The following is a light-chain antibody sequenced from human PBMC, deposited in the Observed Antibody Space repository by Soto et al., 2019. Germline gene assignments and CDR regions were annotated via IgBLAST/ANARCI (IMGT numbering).Light chain of an antibody. V-gene: IGKV3-20*01. CDR3: QQYGSSPFT. J-gene: IGKJ3*01. CDR1: QTVSSNN. Sequence: DIVLTQSPGTLSLSPGERATLSCRASQTVSSNNLAWYQKKRGQAPRLLIYGASSRAAAIPDRFRGSGSGTDFTLIISSLAPEDFAVYYCQQYGSSPFTFGPGTAVDIK. CDR2: GAS.